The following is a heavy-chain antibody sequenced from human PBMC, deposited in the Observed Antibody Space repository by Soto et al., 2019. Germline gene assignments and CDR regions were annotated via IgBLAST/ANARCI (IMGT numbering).Heavy chain of an antibody. V-gene: IGHV1-69*01. D-gene: IGHD3-22*01. CDR1: GGTFSSYA. CDR2: IIPIFGTA. J-gene: IGHJ6*02. CDR3: ARVIARHYYDSRKVLSGMDV. Sequence: QVQLVQSGAEVTKPGSSVKVSCKASGGTFSSYAISWVRQAPGQGLEWMGGIIPIFGTANYAQKSQGRVTITADESTSTAYMELSSLRSEDTAVYYCARVIARHYYDSRKVLSGMDVWGQGTTVTVSS.